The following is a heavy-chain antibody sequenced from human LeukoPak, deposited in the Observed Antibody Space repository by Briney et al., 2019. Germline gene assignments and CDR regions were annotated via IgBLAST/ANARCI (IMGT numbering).Heavy chain of an antibody. CDR2: IYYSGST. V-gene: IGHV4-39*01. Sequence: PSETLSLTCTVSGCSISSSSYYWGWIRQPPGRGLEWIGSIYYSGSTYYNPSLKSRVTISVDTSKNQFSLKLSSVTAADTAVYYCAITPRGYCSSTSCAHRDYWGQGTLVTVSS. D-gene: IGHD2-2*01. J-gene: IGHJ4*02. CDR3: AITPRGYCSSTSCAHRDY. CDR1: GCSISSSSYY.